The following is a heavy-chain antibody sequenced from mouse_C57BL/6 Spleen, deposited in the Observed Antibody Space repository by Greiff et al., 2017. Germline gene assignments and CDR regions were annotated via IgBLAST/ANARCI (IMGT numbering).Heavy chain of an antibody. CDR2: INPSSGYT. D-gene: IGHD2-4*01. CDR3: ARGDDYDRGAWFAY. Sequence: VQLVESGAELAKPGASVKLSCKASGYTFTSYWMHWVKQRPGQGLEWIGYINPSSGYTKYNQKFKDKATWTADKSSSTAYMQLSRLTYEDSAVYYCARGDDYDRGAWFAYWGQGTLVTVSA. CDR1: GYTFTSYW. V-gene: IGHV1-7*01. J-gene: IGHJ3*01.